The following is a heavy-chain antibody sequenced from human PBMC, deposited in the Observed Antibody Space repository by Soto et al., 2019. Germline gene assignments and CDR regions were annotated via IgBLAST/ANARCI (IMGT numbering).Heavy chain of an antibody. V-gene: IGHV1-3*01. CDR1: GYTFTSYA. D-gene: IGHD1-26*01. Sequence: AAVKVSCKASGYTFTSYAMHWVRQAPGQRLEWMGWINAGNGNTKYSQKFQGRVTITRDTSASTAYMELSSLRSEDTAVYYCASFIVGATTVLLDYYYYGMDVWGQGTTVTVSS. CDR2: INAGNGNT. CDR3: ASFIVGATTVLLDYYYYGMDV. J-gene: IGHJ6*02.